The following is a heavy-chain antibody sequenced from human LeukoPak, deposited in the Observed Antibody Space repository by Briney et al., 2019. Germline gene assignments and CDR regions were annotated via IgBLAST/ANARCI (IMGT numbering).Heavy chain of an antibody. J-gene: IGHJ4*02. V-gene: IGHV4-34*01. CDR1: GGSFSGYY. CDR3: ARGLVDSSSEDY. CDR2: INHSGST. D-gene: IGHD6-6*01. Sequence: SETLSLTCAVYGGSFSGYYWSWIRQPPGKGLEWIGEINHSGSTNYNPSLKSRVTISVDTSKNQFSLKLSSVTAADTAVYYCARGLVDSSSEDYWGQGTLVTVSS.